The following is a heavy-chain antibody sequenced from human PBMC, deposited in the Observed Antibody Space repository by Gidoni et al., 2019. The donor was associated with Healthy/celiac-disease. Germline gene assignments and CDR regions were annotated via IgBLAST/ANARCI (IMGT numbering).Heavy chain of an antibody. CDR3: AVRVGSGFWSGSYDAFDI. V-gene: IGHV3-30-3*01. D-gene: IGHD3-3*01. Sequence: SNKYYADSVKGRFTISRDNSKNTLYLQMNSLRAEDTAVYYCAVRVGSGFWSGSYDAFDIWGQGTMVTVSS. CDR2: SNK. J-gene: IGHJ3*02.